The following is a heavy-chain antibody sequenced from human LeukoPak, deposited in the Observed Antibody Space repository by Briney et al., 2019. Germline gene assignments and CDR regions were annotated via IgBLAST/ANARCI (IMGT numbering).Heavy chain of an antibody. Sequence: PGGSLRLSCAASGFTFSSHSVNWVRQAPGKGLEWVSSISSSGSYIFYADSVKGRFTISRDNAKSSLYLQMNSLRAEDTAVYYCVRSRSTWFGEVLAAFDIWGQGTMVTVSS. CDR3: VRSRSTWFGEVLAAFDI. CDR2: ISSSGSYI. V-gene: IGHV3-21*01. D-gene: IGHD3-10*01. CDR1: GFTFSSHS. J-gene: IGHJ3*02.